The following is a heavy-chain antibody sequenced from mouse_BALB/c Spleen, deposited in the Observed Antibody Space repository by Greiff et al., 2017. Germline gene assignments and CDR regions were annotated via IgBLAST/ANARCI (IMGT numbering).Heavy chain of an antibody. V-gene: IGHV14-4*02. J-gene: IGHJ3*01. CDR3: NAGRYDVRFAY. Sequence: VTLKESGAELVRSGASVKLSCTASGFNIKDYYMHWVKQRPEQGLEWIGWIDPENGDTEYAPKFQGKATMTADTSSNTAYLQLSSLTSEDTAVYYCNAGRYDVRFAYWGQGTLVTVSA. CDR2: IDPENGDT. D-gene: IGHD2-14*01. CDR1: GFNIKDYY.